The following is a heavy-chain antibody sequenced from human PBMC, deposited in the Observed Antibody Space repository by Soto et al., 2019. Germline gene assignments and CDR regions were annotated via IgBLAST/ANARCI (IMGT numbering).Heavy chain of an antibody. CDR2: IIPIFGTA. CDR3: ARDDIVVVVAATYGMDV. V-gene: IGHV1-69*13. D-gene: IGHD2-15*01. J-gene: IGHJ6*04. Sequence: SVKVSCKASGGTFSSYAISWVRQAPGQGLEWMGGIIPIFGTANYAQKFQGRVTITADESTSTAYMELSSLRSEDTAVYYCARDDIVVVVAATYGMDVWGKGTTVTVSS. CDR1: GGTFSSYA.